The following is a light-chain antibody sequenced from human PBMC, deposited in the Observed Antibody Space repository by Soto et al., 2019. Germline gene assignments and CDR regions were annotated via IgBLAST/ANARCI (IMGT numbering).Light chain of an antibody. CDR1: SSDVGAYDY. V-gene: IGLV2-14*01. CDR2: DVS. CDR3: SSYTSSSTPLYV. J-gene: IGLJ1*01. Sequence: QSALTQPASVYGSPGQSIAISCTGTSSDVGAYDYVSWYQQHPGKAPKLMIYDVSNRPSGVSNRFSGSKSGNTASLTISGLQAEDEADYYCSSYTSSSTPLYVFGTGTKLTVL.